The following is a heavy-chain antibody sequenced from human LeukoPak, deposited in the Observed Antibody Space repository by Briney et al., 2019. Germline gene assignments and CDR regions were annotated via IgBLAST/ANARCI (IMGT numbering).Heavy chain of an antibody. V-gene: IGHV3-23*01. CDR3: AKAGYCISSNCYAGPYVDY. D-gene: IGHD2-2*01. J-gene: IGHJ4*02. CDR2: ISGSGGST. CDR1: GFTFSTYA. Sequence: PGGSLRLSCAASGFTFSTYAMNWVRQAPGKGLEWVSGISGSGGSTYYADSVKGRFTISRDNSMNTLYLQMNSLRDEDTAVYYCAKAGYCISSNCYAGPYVDYWGQGTLVTVSS.